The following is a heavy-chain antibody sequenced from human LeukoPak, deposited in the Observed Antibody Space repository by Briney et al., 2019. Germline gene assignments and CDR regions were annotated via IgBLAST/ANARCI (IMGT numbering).Heavy chain of an antibody. CDR2: IYYSGST. V-gene: IGHV4-39*07. CDR1: GGSISSSSYY. J-gene: IGHJ4*02. CDR3: TRGLRWLQLSYYFDY. Sequence: SETLSLTCTVSGGSISSSSYYWGWIRQPPGKGLEWLGSIYYSGSTYYSPSLKSRVTISVDTSKNQFSLNLTSVTAADTAVYYCTRGLRWLQLSYYFDYWGQGTLVTVSS. D-gene: IGHD5-24*01.